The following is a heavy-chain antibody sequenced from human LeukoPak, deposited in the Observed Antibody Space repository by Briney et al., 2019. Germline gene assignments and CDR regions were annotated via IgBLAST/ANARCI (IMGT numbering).Heavy chain of an antibody. CDR2: ISYDGSNK. Sequence: GGSLRLSCAASGFTFSSYAMHWVRQAPGKGLEWVAVISYDGSNKYYADSVKGRFTISRDNSKNTLYLQMNSLRAEDTAVYYCARGYYDSSLAFDIWGQGTMVTVSS. CDR3: ARGYYDSSLAFDI. CDR1: GFTFSSYA. J-gene: IGHJ3*02. D-gene: IGHD3-22*01. V-gene: IGHV3-30*04.